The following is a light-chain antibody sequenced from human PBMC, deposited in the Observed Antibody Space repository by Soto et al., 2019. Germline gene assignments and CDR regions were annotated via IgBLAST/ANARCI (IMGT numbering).Light chain of an antibody. CDR3: GSWDSSLSAYV. CDR1: RSNIGSNN. CDR2: DDN. J-gene: IGLJ1*01. Sequence: QSVLTQPPSASGIPGQRVTISCSGSRSNIGSNNVNWYQQLPGTAPRLLIYDDNKRPSGIPDRFSGSKSGTSATLGITGFQTGDEADYYCGSWDSSLSAYVFGTGTKVTVL. V-gene: IGLV1-51*01.